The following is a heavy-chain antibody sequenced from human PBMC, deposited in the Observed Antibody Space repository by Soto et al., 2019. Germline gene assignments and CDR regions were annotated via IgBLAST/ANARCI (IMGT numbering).Heavy chain of an antibody. CDR2: VYQSGST. D-gene: IGHD7-27*01. V-gene: IGHV4-31*03. CDR3: ARDTGLAPTVWGY. J-gene: IGHJ4*03. Sequence: QVQLQESGPGLVKPSQTLSLTCSVSGDSIRGGGHYWNWISQFPGKGLEWIGYVYQSGSTHYNPSLRGRIAISIETSKNQFSLGLISVTAADTALYYCARDTGLAPTVWGYWGHGTQVTVSS. CDR1: GDSIRGGGHY.